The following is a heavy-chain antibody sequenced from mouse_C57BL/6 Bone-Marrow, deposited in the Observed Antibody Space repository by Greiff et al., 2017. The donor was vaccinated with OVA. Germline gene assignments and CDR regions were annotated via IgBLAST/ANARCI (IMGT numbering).Heavy chain of an antibody. Sequence: VQLKESGPELVKPGASVKMSCKASGYTFTDYNMHWVKQSHGKSLAWIGYINPNNGGTSYNQKFKGKATVTVNKASSTAYMRRRSLTSEESAVYDRAREDYYGSSSTYWGQGTLVTVSA. CDR1: GYTFTDYN. CDR2: INPNNGGT. CDR3: AREDYYGSSSTY. V-gene: IGHV1-22*01. D-gene: IGHD1-1*01. J-gene: IGHJ3*01.